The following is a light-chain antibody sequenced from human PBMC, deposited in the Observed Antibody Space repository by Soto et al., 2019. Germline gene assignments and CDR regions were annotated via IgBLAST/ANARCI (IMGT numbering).Light chain of an antibody. Sequence: DIQMTQSPSTLSASVGDRVTITCRASQSINRWLAWYQQKPGKAPKLLIYAASSLHSGVPSRFSGSGSGTDFTLTISSLQPEDFATYYCQHSYSTPPTFGGGTKVDIK. CDR1: QSINRW. V-gene: IGKV1-39*01. CDR3: QHSYSTPPT. J-gene: IGKJ4*01. CDR2: AAS.